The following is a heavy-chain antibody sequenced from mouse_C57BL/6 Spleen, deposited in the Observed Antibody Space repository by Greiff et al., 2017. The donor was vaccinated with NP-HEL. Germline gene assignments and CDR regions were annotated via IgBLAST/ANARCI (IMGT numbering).Heavy chain of an antibody. CDR3: ARMDGSSYDAMDY. CDR2: IWSGGST. CDR1: GFSLTSYG. Sequence: VQLHQSGPGLVQPSQSLSITCTVSGFSLTSYGVHWVRQSPGKGLEWLGVIWSGGSTDYNAAFISRLSISKDNSKSQVFFKMNSLQADDTAIYYCARMDGSSYDAMDYWGQGTSVTVSS. J-gene: IGHJ4*01. D-gene: IGHD1-1*01. V-gene: IGHV2-2*01.